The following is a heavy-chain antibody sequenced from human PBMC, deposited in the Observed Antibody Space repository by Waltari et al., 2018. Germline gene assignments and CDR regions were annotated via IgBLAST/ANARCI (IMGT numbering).Heavy chain of an antibody. J-gene: IGHJ4*02. CDR3: ARAREYSTWYLPDS. Sequence: QVQLVQSGAEVQMPGASVQVSCKASGYTFSAYYIHWLRQAPGQGFEWMGLDHINNGDTNDAQRFGGRVTMAQDTSISTDCLDPGRLRSDDTAVYFLARAREYSTWYLPDSWGQGTLVTVSS. D-gene: IGHD6-13*01. CDR1: GYTFSAYY. CDR2: DHINNGDT. V-gene: IGHV1-2*02.